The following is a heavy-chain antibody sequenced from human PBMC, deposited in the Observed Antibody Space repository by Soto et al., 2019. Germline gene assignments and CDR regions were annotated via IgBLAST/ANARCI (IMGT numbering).Heavy chain of an antibody. CDR3: ARQARAAAAASSWFEP. J-gene: IGHJ5*02. Sequence: TLSLTCPVSDGSISSYYWGWIVHPPSKGLEWIGYIYYSGSTNYNPSLKSRVTISVDTSKNQFSLNLSSVTAANTAVYYCARQARAAAAASSWFEPWGQGTLVTVSS. CDR2: IYYSGST. V-gene: IGHV4-59*08. CDR1: DGSISSYY. D-gene: IGHD6-13*01.